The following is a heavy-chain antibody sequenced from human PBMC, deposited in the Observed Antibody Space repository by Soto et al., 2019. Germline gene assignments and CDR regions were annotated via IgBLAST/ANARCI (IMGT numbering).Heavy chain of an antibody. CDR2: IWYDGSHE. D-gene: IGHD3-22*01. J-gene: IGHJ2*01. Sequence: PGGSLRLSCAASGFTFNNYGMHWGRQAPGKGLEWVAVIWYDGSHESYADSVKGRFTISRDNSKNTLYLQMNSLRAEDTAVYYCARDRYSYDSRAYQGVDWYFDLWGRGTLVTVSS. CDR1: GFTFNNYG. V-gene: IGHV3-33*01. CDR3: ARDRYSYDSRAYQGVDWYFDL.